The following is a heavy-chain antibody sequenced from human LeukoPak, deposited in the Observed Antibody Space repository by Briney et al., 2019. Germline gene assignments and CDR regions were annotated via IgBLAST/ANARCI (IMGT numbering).Heavy chain of an antibody. CDR1: GFTFSSYA. CDR2: ISGSGGST. J-gene: IGHJ4*02. D-gene: IGHD3-22*01. Sequence: PGGSLRLSCAASGFTFSSYAMSWVRQAPGKGLEWVSTISGSGGSTYYADSVKGRFTISRDNSENTLYLQMNSLRAEDTAVFYCANERYYDSSGYYFDYWGQGTLVTVSS. CDR3: ANERYYDSSGYYFDY. V-gene: IGHV3-23*01.